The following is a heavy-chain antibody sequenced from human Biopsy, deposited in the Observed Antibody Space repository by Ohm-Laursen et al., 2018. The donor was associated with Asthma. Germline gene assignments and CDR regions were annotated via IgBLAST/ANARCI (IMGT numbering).Heavy chain of an antibody. V-gene: IGHV1-3*01. CDR3: ARGQKSPGDRWFDP. CDR2: INAGNGNT. CDR1: GYTFINYA. J-gene: IGHJ5*02. Sequence: SVKVSCKASGYTFINYAIHWVRQAPGQRLEWMGWINAGNGNTKYSQKFQGRVTITRDTSASTAYMELSRLRSDDTALYYCARGQKSPGDRWFDPWGQGTLVTVSS. D-gene: IGHD7-27*01.